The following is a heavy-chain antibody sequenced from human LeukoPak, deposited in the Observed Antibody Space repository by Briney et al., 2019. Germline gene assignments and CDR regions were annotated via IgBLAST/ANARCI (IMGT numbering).Heavy chain of an antibody. Sequence: GSLRLPCAASGFRFSDYSMKWIRQAPGKGLEWVSYISSSSSYTNYADSVKGRFTISRDNAKNSLYLQMNSLRAEDTAVYYCAREGTTVTHFDYWGQGTLVTVSS. CDR3: AREGTTVTHFDY. D-gene: IGHD4-11*01. CDR2: ISSSSSYT. V-gene: IGHV3-11*05. CDR1: GFRFSDYS. J-gene: IGHJ4*02.